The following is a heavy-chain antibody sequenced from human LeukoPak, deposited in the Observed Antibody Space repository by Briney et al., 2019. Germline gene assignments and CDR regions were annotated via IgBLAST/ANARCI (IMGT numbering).Heavy chain of an antibody. Sequence: GGSLRLSCAVSGFTFSSYWMSWVRQAPGTGLEWVANIKQDGSEKYYVDSVKGRFTISRDNAKNSLYLQMNSLRAEDTAVYYCAREGMIVMDVWGKGTTVTISS. CDR1: GFTFSSYW. CDR3: AREGMIVMDV. D-gene: IGHD3-10*01. V-gene: IGHV3-7*01. CDR2: IKQDGSEK. J-gene: IGHJ6*03.